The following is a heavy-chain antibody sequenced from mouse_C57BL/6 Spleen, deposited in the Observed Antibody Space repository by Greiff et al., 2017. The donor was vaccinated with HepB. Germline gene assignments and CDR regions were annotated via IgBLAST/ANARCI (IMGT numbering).Heavy chain of an antibody. CDR2: INPNNGGT. CDR3: ARRDYGSSYFAWFAY. D-gene: IGHD1-1*01. V-gene: IGHV1-22*01. CDR1: GYTFTDYN. Sequence: DVQLQESGPELVKPGASVKMSCKASGYTFTDYNMHWVKQSHGKSLEWIGYINPNNGGTSYNQKFKGKATLTVNKSSSTAYMELRSLTSEDSAVYYCARRDYGSSYFAWFAYWGQGTLVTVSA. J-gene: IGHJ3*01.